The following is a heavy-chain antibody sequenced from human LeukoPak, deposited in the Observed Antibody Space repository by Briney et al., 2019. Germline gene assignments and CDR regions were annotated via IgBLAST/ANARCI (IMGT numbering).Heavy chain of an antibody. CDR3: ARLIRTSYYYYYYMDV. Sequence: SETLSLTCAVYGGSFSGYYWSWIRQPPGKGLEWIGEISHSGSTNYNPSLKSRVTISVDTSKNQFSLKLSSVTAADTAVYYCARLIRTSYYYYYYMDVWGKGTTVTISS. V-gene: IGHV4-34*01. D-gene: IGHD3/OR15-3a*01. J-gene: IGHJ6*03. CDR2: ISHSGST. CDR1: GGSFSGYY.